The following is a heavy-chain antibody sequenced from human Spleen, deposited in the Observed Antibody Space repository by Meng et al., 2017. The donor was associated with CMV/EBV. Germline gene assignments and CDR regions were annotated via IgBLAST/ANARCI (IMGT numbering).Heavy chain of an antibody. J-gene: IGHJ4*02. Sequence: GESLKISCAASGFTFSSYAMHWVRQAPGKGLEWVAAISYDGSDKYYADSVKGRFTISRDNAKNTLYLQMNSLRADDTTVYYCAREMGATVDYWGQGTLVTVSS. V-gene: IGHV3-30*04. CDR3: AREMGATVDY. CDR2: ISYDGSDK. D-gene: IGHD1-26*01. CDR1: GFTFSSYA.